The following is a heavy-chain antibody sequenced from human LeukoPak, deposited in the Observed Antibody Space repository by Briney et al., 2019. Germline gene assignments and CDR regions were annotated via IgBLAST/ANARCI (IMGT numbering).Heavy chain of an antibody. J-gene: IGHJ4*02. Sequence: GGPLRLSCAASGFTFSSYGMHWVRQAPGKGLEWVAFIRYDGSNKYYADSVKGRFTISRDNSKNTLYLQMNSLRAEDTAVYYCAKDSNWGPYYFDYWGQGTLVTVSS. D-gene: IGHD7-27*01. CDR2: IRYDGSNK. CDR3: AKDSNWGPYYFDY. CDR1: GFTFSSYG. V-gene: IGHV3-30*02.